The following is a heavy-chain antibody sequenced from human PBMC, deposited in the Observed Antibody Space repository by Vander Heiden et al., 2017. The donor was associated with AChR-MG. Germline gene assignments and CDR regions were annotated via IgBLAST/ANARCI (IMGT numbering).Heavy chain of an antibody. CDR1: GYSISSGYY. CDR3: ASLITYFDY. J-gene: IGHJ4*02. D-gene: IGHD3-10*01. CDR2: IYHSGST. V-gene: IGHV4-38-2*01. Sequence: QVQLQESGPGLVKPSETLSLPCAVSGYSISSGYYWGWIRQPPGKGLEWIGSIYHSGSTYYNPSLKSRVTISVDTSKNQFSLKLSSVTAADTAVYYCASLITYFDYWGQGTLVTVSS.